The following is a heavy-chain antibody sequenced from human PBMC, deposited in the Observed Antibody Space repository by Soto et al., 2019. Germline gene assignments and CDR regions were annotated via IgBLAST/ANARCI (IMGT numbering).Heavy chain of an antibody. V-gene: IGHV1-2*02. CDR1: GFSFSDYY. J-gene: IGHJ4*02. Sequence: QVQLVQSGADVKKPGASVKVSCKTSGFSFSDYYLHWVRQVPGEGLEWMGWTHPNNGATKYSRKFLGRVTMTRATSTNTAYMELSGLRSDDTAVYYCAKDGRNFWRGYYSYQFDSWGQGSLVTVSS. CDR3: AKDGRNFWRGYYSYQFDS. CDR2: THPNNGAT. D-gene: IGHD3-3*01.